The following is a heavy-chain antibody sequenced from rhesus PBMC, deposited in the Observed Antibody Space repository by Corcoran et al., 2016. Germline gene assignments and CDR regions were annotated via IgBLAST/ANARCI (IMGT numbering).Heavy chain of an antibody. CDR3: AREGTVADDY. V-gene: IGHV4-122*02. CDR2: ITYSGST. J-gene: IGHJ4*01. D-gene: IGHD4-29*01. Sequence: QVQLQESGPGLVKPSETLSLTCAVSGGSISSGYYYWSWIRQPPGKGLEWIGYITYSGSTSYNTSLKSRVTISRDTSKNQFSLKLSSVTAAYTAVYYCAREGTVADDYWGQGVLVTVSS. CDR1: GGSISSGYYY.